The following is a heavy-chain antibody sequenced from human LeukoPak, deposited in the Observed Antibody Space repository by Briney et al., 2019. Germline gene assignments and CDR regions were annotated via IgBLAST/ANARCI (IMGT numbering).Heavy chain of an antibody. V-gene: IGHV4-39*01. Sequence: SETLSLTCTVPGGSISSSSYYWGWIRQPPGKGLEWIGSIYYSGSTYYNPSLKSRVTISVDTSKNQFSLKLSSVTAADTAVYYCARLLHDSSGYYTLTPYYFDYWGQGTLVTVSS. D-gene: IGHD3-22*01. CDR1: GGSISSSSYY. J-gene: IGHJ4*02. CDR2: IYYSGST. CDR3: ARLLHDSSGYYTLTPYYFDY.